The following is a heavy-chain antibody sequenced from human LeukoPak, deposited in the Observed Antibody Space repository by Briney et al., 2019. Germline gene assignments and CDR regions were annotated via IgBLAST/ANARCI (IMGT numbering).Heavy chain of an antibody. V-gene: IGHV3-21*01. Sequence: GGSLRLSCAASGFTFSSYSMNWVRQAPGKGLEWVSSISSSSTYIYYADSVKGRFTISRDNAKNSLYLQMNSLRAEDTAVYYCARDPTGYYYMDVWGKGTTVTVSS. J-gene: IGHJ6*03. CDR3: ARDPTGYYYMDV. CDR1: GFTFSSYS. CDR2: ISSSSTYI.